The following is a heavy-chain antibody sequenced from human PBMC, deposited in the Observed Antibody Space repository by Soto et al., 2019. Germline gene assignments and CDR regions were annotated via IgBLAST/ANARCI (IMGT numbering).Heavy chain of an antibody. V-gene: IGHV5-51*01. Sequence: PGESLKISCKGSGYSFTSYWIGWVRQMPGKGLEWMGIIYPGDSDTRYSPSFQGQVTISADKSISTAYLQWSSLKASDTAMYYCARRLNQGIEAAGNAFDIWGQGTMVTVSS. CDR1: GYSFTSYW. CDR2: IYPGDSDT. CDR3: ARRLNQGIEAAGNAFDI. J-gene: IGHJ3*02. D-gene: IGHD6-13*01.